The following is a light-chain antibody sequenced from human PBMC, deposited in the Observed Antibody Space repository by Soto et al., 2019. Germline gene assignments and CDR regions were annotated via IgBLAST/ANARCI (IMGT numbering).Light chain of an antibody. Sequence: QSALTQPASVSGSPGQSITISCTGTSSDVGSYNLVSWYQQHPGKAPILMIYEGSKRPSGVSNRFSGSKSGNTASLTISGLQAEDEADYYCCSFAGSSPWVFGGGTKLT. CDR2: EGS. V-gene: IGLV2-23*01. J-gene: IGLJ3*02. CDR3: CSFAGSSPWV. CDR1: SSDVGSYNL.